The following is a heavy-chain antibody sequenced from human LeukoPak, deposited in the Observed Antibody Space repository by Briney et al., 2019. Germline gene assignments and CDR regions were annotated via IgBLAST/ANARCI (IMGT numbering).Heavy chain of an antibody. Sequence: ASVKVSCKASGYTFTSYGISWVRQAPGQGLEWMGWISAYNGSTNYAQKLQGRVTMTTDTSTSTAYMELRSLRSDDTAVYYCARIQKDYYDSSGPGDYWGQGTLVTVSS. CDR2: ISAYNGST. D-gene: IGHD3-22*01. CDR1: GYTFTSYG. CDR3: ARIQKDYYDSSGPGDY. J-gene: IGHJ4*02. V-gene: IGHV1-18*01.